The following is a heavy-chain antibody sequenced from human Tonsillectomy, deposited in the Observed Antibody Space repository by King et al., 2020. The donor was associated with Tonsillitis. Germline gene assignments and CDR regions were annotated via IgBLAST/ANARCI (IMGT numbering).Heavy chain of an antibody. CDR2: ISSSSTYT. CDR3: AREAYTCAKYYFDY. D-gene: IGHD2-21*01. J-gene: IGHJ4*02. Sequence: VQLVESGGRLVKPGGSLRLSCAASGFTFSDYHMTWIRQAPGKGLEWVSYISSSSTYTNYADSVKGRFTISRDNAKNSLYLQMNSLRAEDTGVYYCAREAYTCAKYYFDYWGQGTLVTVSS. V-gene: IGHV3-11*05. CDR1: GFTFSDYH.